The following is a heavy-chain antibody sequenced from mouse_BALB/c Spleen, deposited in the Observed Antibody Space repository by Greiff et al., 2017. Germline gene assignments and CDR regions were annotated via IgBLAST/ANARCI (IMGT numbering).Heavy chain of an antibody. CDR2: IWSGGST. D-gene: IGHD2-13*01. CDR3: AKGGDYGPFDY. J-gene: IGHJ2*01. V-gene: IGHV2-2*01. CDR1: GFSLTSYG. Sequence: QVQLQQSGPGLVQPSQSLSITCTVSGFSLTSYGVHWVRQSPGKGLEWLGVIWSGGSTDYNAAFISRLSISKDNSKSQVFLKLNSLQTDDTATYYCAKGGDYGPFDYWGQGTTLTVSS.